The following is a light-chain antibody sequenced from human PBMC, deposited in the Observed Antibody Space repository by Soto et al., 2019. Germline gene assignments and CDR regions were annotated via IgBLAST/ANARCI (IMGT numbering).Light chain of an antibody. CDR3: QQRSGWYT. V-gene: IGKV3-11*01. Sequence: DIVLTQSPATLSLSPGERATLSCRASQSVSSYLAWYQQKPGQAPRLLIYDASNRATGIPARFSDSGSGTDFTTTISSLEPEDFANYYCQQRSGWYTFGQGTKLEIK. CDR1: QSVSSY. J-gene: IGKJ2*01. CDR2: DAS.